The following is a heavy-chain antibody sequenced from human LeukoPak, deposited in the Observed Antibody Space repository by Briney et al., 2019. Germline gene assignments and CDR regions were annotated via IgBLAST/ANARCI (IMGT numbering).Heavy chain of an antibody. CDR3: ARDMVYYDFWSGYPGAFDI. CDR1: GFTFSSYW. D-gene: IGHD3-3*01. CDR2: IKQDGSEK. Sequence: AGGSLRLSCAASGFTFSSYWMSWVRQAPGKGLEWVANIKQDGSEKYYVDSVKGRFTISRDSAKNSLYLQMNSLRAEDTAVYYCARDMVYYDFWSGYPGAFDIWGQGTMVTVSS. J-gene: IGHJ3*02. V-gene: IGHV3-7*01.